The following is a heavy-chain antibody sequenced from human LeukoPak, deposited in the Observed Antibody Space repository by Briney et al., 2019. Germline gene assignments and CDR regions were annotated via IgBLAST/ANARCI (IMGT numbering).Heavy chain of an antibody. CDR3: AKDGLYYYDSSGYYLGYFDY. V-gene: IGHV3-30*18. CDR2: ISYDGSNK. J-gene: IGHJ4*02. CDR1: GSTFSSYG. D-gene: IGHD3-22*01. Sequence: GGSLRLSCAASGSTFSSYGMHWVRQAPGKGLEWVAVISYDGSNKYYADSVKGRFTISRDNSKNTLYLQMNSLRAEDTAVYYCAKDGLYYYDSSGYYLGYFDYWGQGTLVTVSS.